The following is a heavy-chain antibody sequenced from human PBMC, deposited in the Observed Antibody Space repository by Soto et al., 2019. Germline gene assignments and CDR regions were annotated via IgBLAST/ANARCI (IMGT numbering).Heavy chain of an antibody. J-gene: IGHJ5*02. Sequence: PSETLSLTCTVSGGSISDFYWSWFRQPPGKGLEWIGYIYYSGSTNYNPSLKSRVTISVDTSKNQFSLNLRSMSPADTAVYYCARGTRIAVAPHGGWFDPWGQGTLVTVSS. V-gene: IGHV4-59*01. CDR2: IYYSGST. CDR3: ARGTRIAVAPHGGWFDP. D-gene: IGHD6-19*01. CDR1: GGSISDFY.